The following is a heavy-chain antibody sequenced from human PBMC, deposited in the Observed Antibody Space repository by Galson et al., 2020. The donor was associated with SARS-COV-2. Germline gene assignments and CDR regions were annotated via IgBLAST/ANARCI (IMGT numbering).Heavy chain of an antibody. V-gene: IGHV3-30*18. D-gene: IGHD3-3*01. Sequence: GESLKISCAASGFTFSSYGMHWVRQAPGKGLEWVAVISYDGSNKYYADSVKGRFTISRDNSKNTLYLQMNSLRAEDTAVCYCAKSLGGGYYYYYMDVWGKGTTVTVSS. CDR2: ISYDGSNK. CDR1: GFTFSSYG. J-gene: IGHJ6*03. CDR3: AKSLGGGYYYYYMDV.